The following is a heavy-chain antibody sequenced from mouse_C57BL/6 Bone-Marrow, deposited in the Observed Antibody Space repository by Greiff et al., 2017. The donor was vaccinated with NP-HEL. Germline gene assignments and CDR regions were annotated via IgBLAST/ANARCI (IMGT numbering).Heavy chain of an antibody. J-gene: IGHJ2*01. CDR1: GFTFSDFY. CDR3: ARDAGRFYYFDY. V-gene: IGHV7-1*01. CDR2: SRNKANDYTT. Sequence: EVKVVESGGGLVQSGRSLRLSCATSGFTFSDFYMEWVRQAPGKGLEWIAASRNKANDYTTEYSASVKGRFIVSRDTSQSILYLQMNALRAEDTAIYYCARDAGRFYYFDYWGQGTTLTVSS.